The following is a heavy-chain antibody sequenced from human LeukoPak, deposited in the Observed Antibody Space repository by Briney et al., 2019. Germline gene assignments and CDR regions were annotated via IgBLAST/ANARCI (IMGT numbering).Heavy chain of an antibody. CDR1: GFTFSSYW. V-gene: IGHV3-74*01. CDR2: INSDGSST. Sequence: GGSLRLSCAASGFTFSSYWMHWVRQAPGKGLVLVSRINSDGSSTSYADSVKGRFTISRDNAKNTLYLQMNSLRAEDTAVYYCARVRQTGIVVVNHFDYWGQGTLVTVSS. J-gene: IGHJ4*02. D-gene: IGHD3-22*01. CDR3: ARVRQTGIVVVNHFDY.